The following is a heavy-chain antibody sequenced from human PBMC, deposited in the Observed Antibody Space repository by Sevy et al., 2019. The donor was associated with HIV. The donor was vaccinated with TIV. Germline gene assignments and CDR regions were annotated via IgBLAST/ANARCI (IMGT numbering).Heavy chain of an antibody. CDR2: ISNSPSYI. V-gene: IGHV3-21*01. Sequence: GGSLRLSCAASGFTFISFTMNWVRQAPGKGLEWVSSISNSPSYIYYADSVKGRFTISRDNAKNALYLQMDSLRVEDAGVYYCARRGGLTDEGFGIWGQGIMVTVSS. J-gene: IGHJ3*02. D-gene: IGHD3-16*01. CDR1: GFTFISFT. CDR3: ARRGGLTDEGFGI.